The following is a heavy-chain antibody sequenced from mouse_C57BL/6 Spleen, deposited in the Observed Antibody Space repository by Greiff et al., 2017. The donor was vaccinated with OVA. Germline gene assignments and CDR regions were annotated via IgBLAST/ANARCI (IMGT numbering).Heavy chain of an antibody. V-gene: IGHV1-50*01. J-gene: IGHJ1*03. Sequence: QVQLQQPGAELVKPGASVKLYCKASGYTFTSYWMQWVKQRPGQGLEWIGEIDPSDSYTNYNQKFKGKATLTVDTSSSTAYMQLSSLTSEDSAVYYCARATVVPRYFDVWGTGTTVTVSS. D-gene: IGHD1-1*01. CDR1: GYTFTSYW. CDR3: ARATVVPRYFDV. CDR2: IDPSDSYT.